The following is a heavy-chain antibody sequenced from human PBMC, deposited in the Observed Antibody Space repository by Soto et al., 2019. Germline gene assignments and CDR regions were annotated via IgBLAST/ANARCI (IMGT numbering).Heavy chain of an antibody. Sequence: ASVKVSCKASGYTFTSYDINWVRQATGQGLEGMGWMNPNSGNTGYAQKFQGRVTMTRNTSISTAYMELSSLRSEDTAVYYCARFPLGGYYYYTDVWGKGTPVTVSS. V-gene: IGHV1-8*01. CDR2: MNPNSGNT. CDR3: ARFPLGGYYYYTDV. D-gene: IGHD3-16*01. CDR1: GYTFTSYD. J-gene: IGHJ6*03.